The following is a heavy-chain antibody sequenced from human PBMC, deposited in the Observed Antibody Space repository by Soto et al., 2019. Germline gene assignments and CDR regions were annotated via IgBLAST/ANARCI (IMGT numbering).Heavy chain of an antibody. Sequence: GGSLRLSCAASGFTFSSYGMHWVRQAPGKGLEWVAVISYDGSNKYYADSVKGRFTISRDNSKNTLYLQMNSLRAEDTAVYYCAKDLQKRIFGATMGDVWGKGTTVTVSS. V-gene: IGHV3-30*18. CDR1: GFTFSSYG. J-gene: IGHJ6*04. CDR3: AKDLQKRIFGATMGDV. D-gene: IGHD3-3*01. CDR2: ISYDGSNK.